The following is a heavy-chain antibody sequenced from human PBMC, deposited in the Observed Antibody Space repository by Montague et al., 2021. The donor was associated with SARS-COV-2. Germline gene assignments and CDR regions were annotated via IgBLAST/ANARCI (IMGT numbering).Heavy chain of an antibody. J-gene: IGHJ3*02. CDR3: ARHGGNDAFDI. CDR2: IDNSGST. Sequence: SETLSLTCTASGGSIGAYYWSWIRQPPGKGLEWIGYIDNSGSTNHNPSLESRVTMSVDTSKNQFSLKLNSVTAADTAVYYCARHGGNDAFDIWGRGTVVTVSS. V-gene: IGHV4-59*01. CDR1: GGSIGAYY. D-gene: IGHD4-23*01.